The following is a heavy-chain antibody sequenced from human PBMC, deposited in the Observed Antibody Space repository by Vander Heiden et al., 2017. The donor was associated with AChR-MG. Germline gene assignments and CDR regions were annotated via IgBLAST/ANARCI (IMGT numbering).Heavy chain of an antibody. Sequence: EVQLLESGGGLVQPGGSLRLSCAASGFTFSSYAMSWVRQAPGKGLEWVSAISGSGGSTYYADSVKGRFTISRDNSKNTLYLQMNSLRAEDTAVYYCAKDPGHSSGWDWYFDLWGRGTLVTVSS. V-gene: IGHV3-23*01. J-gene: IGHJ2*01. CDR2: ISGSGGST. D-gene: IGHD6-19*01. CDR1: GFTFSSYA. CDR3: AKDPGHSSGWDWYFDL.